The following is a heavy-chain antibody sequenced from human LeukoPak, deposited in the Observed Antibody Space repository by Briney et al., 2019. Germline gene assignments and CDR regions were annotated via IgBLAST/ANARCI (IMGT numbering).Heavy chain of an antibody. Sequence: PGGSLRLSCAASGFTFSTYWISWVRQAPGKGLEWVANIKQDGSEKYYVDSVKGRFTISRDNAKNSLYLQMNSLRAEDTAMYYCARGSAGNNYWGQGTLVTLSS. J-gene: IGHJ4*02. V-gene: IGHV3-7*01. D-gene: IGHD6-13*01. CDR1: GFTFSTYW. CDR3: ARGSAGNNY. CDR2: IKQDGSEK.